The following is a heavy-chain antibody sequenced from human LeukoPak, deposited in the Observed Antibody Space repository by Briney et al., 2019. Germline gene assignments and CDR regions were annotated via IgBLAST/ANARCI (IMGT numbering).Heavy chain of an antibody. Sequence: GGSLRLSCAASGFTFSSCWMNWVRQAPGKGLEWVSSISSRSTYIYHADSVKGRFTISRDNAKNSLFLQMNSLRAEDTAVYFCAKSTRAVMAMMDVWGKGTTVTVSS. J-gene: IGHJ6*04. CDR2: ISSRSTYI. CDR1: GFTFSSCW. D-gene: IGHD3-16*01. V-gene: IGHV3-21*01. CDR3: AKSTRAVMAMMDV.